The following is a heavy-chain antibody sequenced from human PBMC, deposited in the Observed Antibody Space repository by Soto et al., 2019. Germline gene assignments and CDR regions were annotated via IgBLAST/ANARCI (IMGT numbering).Heavy chain of an antibody. V-gene: IGHV3-30*18. CDR3: AKDFSHCSSTSCYDAFDI. CDR2: ISSDGSNN. Sequence: QVQLVESGGGVVQPGRSLRLSCAASGFTFSSYGMHWVRQAPGKGLEWVAVISSDGSNNYYADSVKGRFTIARDKSKNTPYREMNSLRAADTAVYYCAKDFSHCSSTSCYDAFDIWGQGTMVTVSS. CDR1: GFTFSSYG. J-gene: IGHJ3*02. D-gene: IGHD2-2*01.